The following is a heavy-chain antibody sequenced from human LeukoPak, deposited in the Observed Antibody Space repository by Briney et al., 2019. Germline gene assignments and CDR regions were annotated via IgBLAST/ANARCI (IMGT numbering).Heavy chain of an antibody. D-gene: IGHD1-26*01. CDR3: ARDGRALLRDFDY. CDR2: IWYDGSNY. V-gene: IGHV3-33*01. CDR1: GFTFSSYV. Sequence: PGGSLRLSCAASGFTFSSYVIHWVRQAPGKGLEWVAGIWYDGSNYYYADSVKGQFTISRDNSKNTLYLQMNSLRAEDTGVYYCARDGRALLRDFDYWGQGTLVTVSS. J-gene: IGHJ4*02.